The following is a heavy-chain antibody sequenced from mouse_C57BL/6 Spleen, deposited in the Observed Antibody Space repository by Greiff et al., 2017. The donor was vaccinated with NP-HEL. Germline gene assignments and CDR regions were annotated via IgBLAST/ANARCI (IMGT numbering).Heavy chain of an antibody. J-gene: IGHJ2*01. CDR3: ARGRWSFDY. V-gene: IGHV5-4*03. Sequence: EVKLVESGGGLVKPGGSLKLSCAASGFTFSSYAMSWVRQTPEKRLEWVATISDGGSYTYYPDNVKGRFTISRDNAKNNLYLQMSHLKSEDPAMYYCARGRWSFDYWGQGTTLTVSS. CDR2: ISDGGSYT. D-gene: IGHD2-3*01. CDR1: GFTFSSYA.